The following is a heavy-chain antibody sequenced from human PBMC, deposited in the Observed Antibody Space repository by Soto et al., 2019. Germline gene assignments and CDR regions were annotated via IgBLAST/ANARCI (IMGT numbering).Heavy chain of an antibody. CDR1: GFTFSSYG. V-gene: IGHV3-30*18. J-gene: IGHJ6*02. D-gene: IGHD2-2*01. CDR3: AKELGYCSSTSCLRGDYYYYGMDV. Sequence: GGSLRLSCAASGFTFSSYGMHWVRQAPGKGLDWVAVISYDGSNKYYADSVKGRFTISRDNSKNTLYLQMNSLRAEDTAVYYGAKELGYCSSTSCLRGDYYYYGMDVWGQGTTVTVSS. CDR2: ISYDGSNK.